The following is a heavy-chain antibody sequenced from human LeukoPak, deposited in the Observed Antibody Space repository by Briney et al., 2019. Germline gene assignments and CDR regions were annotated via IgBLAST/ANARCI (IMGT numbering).Heavy chain of an antibody. CDR3: ARLGSGSYYPTNFDY. CDR2: INHSGST. V-gene: IGHV4-34*01. CDR1: GGSFSGYY. J-gene: IGHJ4*02. D-gene: IGHD3-10*01. Sequence: SETLPLTCAVYGGSFSGYYWSWIRQPPGKGLEWIGEINHSGSTNYNPSLKSRVTISVDTSKNQFSLKLSSVTAADTAVYYCARLGSGSYYPTNFDYWGQGTLVTVSS.